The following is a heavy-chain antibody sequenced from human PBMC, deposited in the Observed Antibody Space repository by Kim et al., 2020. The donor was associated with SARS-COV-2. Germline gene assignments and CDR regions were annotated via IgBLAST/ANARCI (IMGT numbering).Heavy chain of an antibody. V-gene: IGHV3-23*01. CDR3: VRAVNFGVGARGY. CDR2: ISGSGGST. J-gene: IGHJ4*02. CDR1: GFTFSSYA. Sequence: GGSLRLSCAASGFTFSSYAMSWVRQAPGKGLEWVSAISGSGGSTYYADSVKGRFTISRDNSKNTLYLQMNSLRAEDTAVYYCVRAVNFGVGARGYWGQGTLVTVSS. D-gene: IGHD3-3*01.